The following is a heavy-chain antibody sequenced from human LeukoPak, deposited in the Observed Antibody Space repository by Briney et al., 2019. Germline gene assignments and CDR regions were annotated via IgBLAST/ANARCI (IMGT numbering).Heavy chain of an antibody. J-gene: IGHJ6*03. V-gene: IGHV4-38-2*02. CDR1: GYSISRGYY. Sequence: SETLSLTCTVSGYSISRGYYWGWIRQPPGKGLEWIGSIYYSGSTYYNPSLKSRVTISVDTSKNQFSLKLSSVTAADTAVYYCARHRYYYRSGSYYGAPYYMDVWGKGTTVTISS. CDR3: ARHRYYYRSGSYYGAPYYMDV. D-gene: IGHD3-10*01. CDR2: IYYSGST.